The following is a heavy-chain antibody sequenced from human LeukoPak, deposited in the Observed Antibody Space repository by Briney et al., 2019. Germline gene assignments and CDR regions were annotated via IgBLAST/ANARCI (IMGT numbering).Heavy chain of an antibody. V-gene: IGHV3-66*01. CDR3: ARDHGYYGSGSYYKPSAFDI. J-gene: IGHJ3*02. CDR1: GFTVSSNY. CDR2: IYSGGST. Sequence: GGSLRLSCAASGFTVSSNYMSWVRQAPGKGLEWVSVIYSGGSTYYADSVKGRFTISRDNSKNTLYLQMNSLRAEDTAVYYCARDHGYYGSGSYYKPSAFDIWDQGTMVTVSS. D-gene: IGHD3-10*01.